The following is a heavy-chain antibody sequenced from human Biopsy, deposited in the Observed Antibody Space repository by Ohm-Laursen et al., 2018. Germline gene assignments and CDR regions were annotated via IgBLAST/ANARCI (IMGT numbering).Heavy chain of an antibody. CDR2: IYSSGGS. CDR3: ARTPGKAVAGRFLDL. CDR1: GGSTNDYF. Sequence: PSDTLSLTCSVSGGSTNDYFWSWIRQPAGETLEWIGRIYSSGGSSYNPSLKSRISMSMDTSNNQFSLTLTSVTAADTAVYYCARTPGKAVAGRFLDLWGRGILVAVSS. D-gene: IGHD6-19*01. V-gene: IGHV4-4*07. J-gene: IGHJ2*01.